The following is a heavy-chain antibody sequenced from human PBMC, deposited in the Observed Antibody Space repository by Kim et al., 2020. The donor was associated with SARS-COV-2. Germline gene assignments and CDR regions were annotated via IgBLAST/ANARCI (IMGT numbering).Heavy chain of an antibody. D-gene: IGHD2-21*01. CDR3: ARGKTVVEMATIQYYFDY. V-gene: IGHV4-39*01. CDR2: IYYSGST. J-gene: IGHJ4*02. CDR1: GGSISSSSYY. Sequence: SETLSLTCTVSGGSISSSSYYWGWIRQPPGKGLEWIGSIYYSGSTYYNPSLKSRVTISVDTSKNQFSLKLSSVTAADTAVYYCARGKTVVEMATIQYYFDYWGQGTLVTVSS.